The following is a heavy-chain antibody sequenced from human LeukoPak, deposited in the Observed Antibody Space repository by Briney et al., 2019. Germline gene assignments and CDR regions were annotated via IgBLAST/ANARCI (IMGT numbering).Heavy chain of an antibody. CDR3: ARDRGGGYSYGAVDY. D-gene: IGHD5-18*01. CDR1: GFTFSSYE. CDR2: ISSSGSTI. J-gene: IGHJ4*02. V-gene: IGHV3-48*03. Sequence: GGSLRLSCAASGFTFSSYEMNWVRQAPGKGLEWVSYISSSGSTIYYADPVKGRFTISRDNAKNSLYLQMNSLRAEDTAVYYCARDRGGGYSYGAVDYWGQGTLVTVSS.